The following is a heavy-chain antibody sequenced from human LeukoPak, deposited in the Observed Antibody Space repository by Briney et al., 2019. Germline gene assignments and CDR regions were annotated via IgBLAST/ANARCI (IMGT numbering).Heavy chain of an antibody. V-gene: IGHV4-31*03. J-gene: IGHJ4*02. CDR3: ARGDITMMQRFFDY. Sequence: SETLSLTCTVSGGSISSGGYYWSWIRQHPGKGLEWIGYIYYSGSTYYNPSLKSRVTISVDTSKNQFSLKLSSVTAADTAVYYCARGDITMMQRFFDYWGQGTLVTVSS. D-gene: IGHD3-22*01. CDR1: GGSISSGGYY. CDR2: IYYSGST.